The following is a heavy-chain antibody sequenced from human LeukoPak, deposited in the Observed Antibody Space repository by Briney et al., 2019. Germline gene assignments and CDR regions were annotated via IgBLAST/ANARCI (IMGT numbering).Heavy chain of an antibody. J-gene: IGHJ4*02. CDR1: GGSISSSSYY. Sequence: SETLSLTCTVSGGSISSSSYYWGWIRQPPGKGLEWIGSIYYSGSTYYNPSLKSRVTISVDTSKNQFSLKLSSVTAADTAVYYCASWYYDFWSGYPGGYFDYWGQGTLVTVSS. CDR3: ASWYYDFWSGYPGGYFDY. V-gene: IGHV4-39*07. D-gene: IGHD3-3*01. CDR2: IYYSGST.